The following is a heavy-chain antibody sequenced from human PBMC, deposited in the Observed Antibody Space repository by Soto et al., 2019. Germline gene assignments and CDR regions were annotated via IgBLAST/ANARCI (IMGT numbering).Heavy chain of an antibody. Sequence: QVQLQESGPGLVKPSQTLSLTCTVSGGSISSGGYYWSWIRQHPGKGLEWIGYIYYSGSTYYNPPLKSRITRSVDTSKNQFSLKLSSVTAADTAVYYCAREGGIVGATAADYWGQGTLVTVSS. CDR3: AREGGIVGATAADY. D-gene: IGHD1-26*01. CDR2: IYYSGST. V-gene: IGHV4-31*03. CDR1: GGSISSGGYY. J-gene: IGHJ4*02.